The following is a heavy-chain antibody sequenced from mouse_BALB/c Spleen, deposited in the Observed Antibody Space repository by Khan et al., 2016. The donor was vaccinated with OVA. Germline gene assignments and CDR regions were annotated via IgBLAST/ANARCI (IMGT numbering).Heavy chain of an antibody. D-gene: IGHD1-1*01. CDR1: GYSITSDYA. Sequence: EVKLLESGPGLVKPSQSLSLICTVTGYSITSDYAWNWIRQFPGNKLEWMGFISYSGNTKYNPSLKSRIPITRDTSKNQFFLQLNSVTTEDTATYYCARVYGGDFDYWGHGTTLTVSS. J-gene: IGHJ2*01. CDR2: ISYSGNT. V-gene: IGHV3-2*02. CDR3: ARVYGGDFDY.